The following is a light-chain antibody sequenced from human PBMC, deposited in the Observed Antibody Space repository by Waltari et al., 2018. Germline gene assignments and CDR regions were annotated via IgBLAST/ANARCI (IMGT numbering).Light chain of an antibody. J-gene: IGKJ1*01. Sequence: DIQMTQSRSSLSASVGDTVTHTCRASQSINSWLDWYQQKPGKAPKLLIYKASNLQSGVPSRFSGSGSGTHFTLTISSLQPEDFATFYCLQYNTNPRTFGQGTKVEIK. CDR3: LQYNTNPRT. CDR1: QSINSW. V-gene: IGKV1-5*03. CDR2: KAS.